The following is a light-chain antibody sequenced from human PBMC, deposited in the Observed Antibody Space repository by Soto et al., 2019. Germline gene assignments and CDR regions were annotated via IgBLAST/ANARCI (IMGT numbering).Light chain of an antibody. CDR3: QSYDSSLVV. Sequence: QSALTQPPSASGSPGQSVTISCTGTSSDVGAYDYVCWYQQHPGKAPKLMIYEVNKRPSGVPDRFSGSKSGNTASLTVSGLQAGDEADYYCQSYDSSLVVFGGGTKVTVL. CDR2: EVN. CDR1: SSDVGAYDY. J-gene: IGLJ2*01. V-gene: IGLV2-8*01.